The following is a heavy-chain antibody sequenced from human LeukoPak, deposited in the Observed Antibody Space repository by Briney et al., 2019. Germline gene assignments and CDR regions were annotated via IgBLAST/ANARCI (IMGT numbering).Heavy chain of an antibody. D-gene: IGHD2-2*01. CDR1: GFTFSSYG. CDR2: IRYDGSNK. V-gene: IGHV3-30*02. J-gene: IGHJ6*03. Sequence: PGGSLRLSCAASGFTFSSYGMHWVRQAPGKGLEWVAFIRYDGSNKYYADFVKGRFTISRDNSKNTLYLQMNSLRAEDTAVYYCAKDRVDCSSTSCLYYYYYYMDVWGKGTTVTVSS. CDR3: AKDRVDCSSTSCLYYYYYYMDV.